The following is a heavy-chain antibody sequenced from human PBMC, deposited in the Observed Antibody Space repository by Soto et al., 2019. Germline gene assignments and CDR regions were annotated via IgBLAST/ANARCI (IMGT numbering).Heavy chain of an antibody. CDR1: GGSISSSHW. V-gene: IGHV4-4*02. CDR3: ARRGYCIGSICYYYFDY. Sequence: TLSLTCAFSGGSISSSHWWSWVRQPPGKGLEWIGEIYHSGSIHYNPSLKSRVTISVDKSKNQFSLKLSSVTAADTAVYYCARRGYCIGSICYYYFDYWGQGTLVTVSS. CDR2: IYHSGSI. D-gene: IGHD2-15*01. J-gene: IGHJ4*02.